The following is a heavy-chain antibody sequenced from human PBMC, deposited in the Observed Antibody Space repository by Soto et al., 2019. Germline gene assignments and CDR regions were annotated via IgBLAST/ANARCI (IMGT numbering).Heavy chain of an antibody. J-gene: IGHJ3*01. CDR1: TGSLGSFD. CDR2: LIHGGST. V-gene: IGHV4-34*12. D-gene: IGHD3-10*02. CDR3: ARSPLSYDYARQTWREVGASLDV. Sequence: SETLSLPCAIYTGSLGSFDGPLIRQPPGNGLESIGELIHGGSTNYNPSLKSRVTFSLDTSRSQFSLHLMSVTAADSAVYYCARSPLSYDYARQTWREVGASLDVWGSGTSVTVSS.